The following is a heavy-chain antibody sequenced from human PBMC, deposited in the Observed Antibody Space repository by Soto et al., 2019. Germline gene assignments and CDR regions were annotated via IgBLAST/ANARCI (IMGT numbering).Heavy chain of an antibody. J-gene: IGHJ3*01. CDR2: INCDSGGT. Sequence: QVHLVQSGAEVKKPGTSVKVSCKTSGHTFSDYYIHWVRQAPGQGLEWMGRINCDSGGTTYPQKFQGRVTMTRDTSITTVYMAVSRLTSNDTAVYYCTRYLVGYDACDVWGRGTLVAVSP. CDR1: GHTFSDYY. D-gene: IGHD5-12*01. V-gene: IGHV1-2*02. CDR3: TRYLVGYDACDV.